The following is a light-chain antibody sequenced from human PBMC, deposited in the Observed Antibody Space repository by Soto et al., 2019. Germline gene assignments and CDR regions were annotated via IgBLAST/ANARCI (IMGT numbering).Light chain of an antibody. V-gene: IGKV1-5*03. CDR1: QTVRNW. CDR2: KAS. Sequence: DIQMTQSPTTLSASVGDRAIITCRASQTVRNWLAWFQQKPGEAPKRLIYKASRLESGVSSRFSGSGYGTDFTLTITNLVPGDAAAYFCLQYDASPLTFGQGNKLEIK. J-gene: IGKJ2*01. CDR3: LQYDASPLT.